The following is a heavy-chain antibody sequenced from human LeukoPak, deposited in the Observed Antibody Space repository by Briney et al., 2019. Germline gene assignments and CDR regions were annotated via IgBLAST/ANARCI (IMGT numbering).Heavy chain of an antibody. CDR3: ARGFLQLTPYYFDY. J-gene: IGHJ4*02. Sequence: GGSLRLSCAASGFTASSNYMSWVRQAPGKGLEWVSVIYSGGSTYYADSVKGRFTISRDNSKNTVSLQMDSLRVDDTGIYYCARGFLQLTPYYFDYWGQGALVTVSS. CDR2: IYSGGST. CDR1: GFTASSNY. D-gene: IGHD1-1*01. V-gene: IGHV3-53*01.